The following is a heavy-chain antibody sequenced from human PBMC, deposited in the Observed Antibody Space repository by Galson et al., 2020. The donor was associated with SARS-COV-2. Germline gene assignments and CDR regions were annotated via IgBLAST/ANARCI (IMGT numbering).Heavy chain of an antibody. CDR3: AKDYYNFWRGTYYGTEYFQD. D-gene: IGHD3-3*01. V-gene: IGHV3-23*01. CDR1: GFPFSLYA. CDR2: VSGTGFGT. Sequence: GESLKISCAASGFPFSLYAMTWVRQAPGRGLEWVSSVSGTGFGTFYADSVKGRFTISRDNSKNTLHLQMNSLRAEDTAIYYCAKDYYNFWRGTYYGTEYFQDWGQGTLVTVSS. J-gene: IGHJ1*01.